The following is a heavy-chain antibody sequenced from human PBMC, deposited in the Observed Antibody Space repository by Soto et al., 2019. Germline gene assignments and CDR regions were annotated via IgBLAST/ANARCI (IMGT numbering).Heavy chain of an antibody. D-gene: IGHD3-22*01. V-gene: IGHV4-30-2*01. J-gene: IGHJ5*02. CDR3: AKIFYDGCGFSGALDP. Sequence: NPSETLSLPCRTSGGTISRADFSWSWIGQPTGKALEWSGSIYESGSSYQNEALRGRVTLSAVMSKNENSLTLRSVTAADTGVYYCAKIFYDGCGFSGALDPCGRGIQVNVSS. CDR1: GGTISRADFS. CDR2: IYESGSS.